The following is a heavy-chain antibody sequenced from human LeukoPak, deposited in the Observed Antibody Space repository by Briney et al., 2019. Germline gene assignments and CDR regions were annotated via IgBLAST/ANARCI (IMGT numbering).Heavy chain of an antibody. CDR1: GGSISSYY. J-gene: IGHJ3*02. Sequence: SETLSLTCTVSGGSISSYYWSWIRQPAGKGLEWIGRIYTSGSTNYNPSLKSRVTMSVDTSKNQFTLKLSSVTAADTAVYYCASTYSSSWYGAFDIWGQGTMVTVS. CDR3: ASTYSSSWYGAFDI. CDR2: IYTSGST. D-gene: IGHD6-13*01. V-gene: IGHV4-4*07.